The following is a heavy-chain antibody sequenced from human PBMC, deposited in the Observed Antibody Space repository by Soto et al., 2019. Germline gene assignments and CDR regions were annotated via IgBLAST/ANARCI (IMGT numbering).Heavy chain of an antibody. V-gene: IGHV3-30-3*01. CDR3: ARSIAVAGTPEFDY. J-gene: IGHJ4*02. D-gene: IGHD6-19*01. Sequence: QVQLVESGGGVVQPGRSLRLSCAASGFTFSSYTMHWVRQAPGKWLEWVAVISYDNGVNKYYADSVKGRFTISRDNSKNTLYLQMNSLRAEDTAVYYCARSIAVAGTPEFDYWGQGALVTVSS. CDR2: ISYDNGVNK. CDR1: GFTFSSYT.